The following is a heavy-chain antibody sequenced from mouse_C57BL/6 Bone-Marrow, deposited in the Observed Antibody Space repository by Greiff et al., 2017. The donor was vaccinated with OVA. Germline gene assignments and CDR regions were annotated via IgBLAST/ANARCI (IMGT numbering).Heavy chain of an antibody. D-gene: IGHD1-1*01. CDR3: ARASFYYGSSHFDY. CDR2: IRNKANGYTT. CDR1: GFTFTDYY. V-gene: IGHV7-3*01. Sequence: EVQGVESGGGLVQPGGSLSLSCAASGFTFTDYYMSWVRQPPGKALEWLGFIRNKANGYTTAYSASVKGRFTISRDNSQSILYLQMNALRAEDSATYYCARASFYYGSSHFDYWGQGTTLTVSS. J-gene: IGHJ2*01.